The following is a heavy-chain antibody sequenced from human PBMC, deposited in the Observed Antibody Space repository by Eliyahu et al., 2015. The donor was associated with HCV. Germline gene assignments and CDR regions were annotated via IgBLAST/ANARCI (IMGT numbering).Heavy chain of an antibody. CDR3: AKMTTVEKGDSFDV. Sequence: QVTLKESGPALVKPTETLTLTCSFSGFSXXTNGMRVSWIRQPPGKALEWLARIDWDDDEFYRPSLQTRLTVSKDTSKNQVVLTMTDMDSVDTATYYCAKMTTVEKGDSFDVWGPGTMVTVSS. J-gene: IGHJ3*01. CDR2: IDWDDDE. CDR1: GFSXXTNGMR. V-gene: IGHV2-70*04. D-gene: IGHD4-23*01.